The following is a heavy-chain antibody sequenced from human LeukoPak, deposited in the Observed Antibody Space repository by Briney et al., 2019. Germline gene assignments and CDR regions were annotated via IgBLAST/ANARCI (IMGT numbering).Heavy chain of an antibody. D-gene: IGHD2-15*01. Sequence: ASVKVSCKASGGAFSSYAFSLVRQAPGQGLEWMGRINANSGGTNYAQNFQGRVTMTRDTSITTAYLELSRLTSDDTAMYYCARETLAATGGDYWGQGTLVTVSS. J-gene: IGHJ4*02. CDR2: INANSGGT. CDR3: ARETLAATGGDY. V-gene: IGHV1-2*06. CDR1: GGAFSSYA.